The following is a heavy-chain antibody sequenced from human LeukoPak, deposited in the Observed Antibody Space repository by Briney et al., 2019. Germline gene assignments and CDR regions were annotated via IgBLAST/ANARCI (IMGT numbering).Heavy chain of an antibody. J-gene: IGHJ4*02. CDR1: GFTFSSSW. D-gene: IGHD3-10*01. CDR3: VGSGDLSY. CDR2: LNSDGSRI. Sequence: GGSLRISCTASGFTFSSSWMHWVRQAPGKGLVWVSRLNSDGSRISYVDSVKGRFTISRDNAKNTLYLQMNSLGAEDTAVYYCVGSGDLSYWGQGTLVTVSS. V-gene: IGHV3-74*01.